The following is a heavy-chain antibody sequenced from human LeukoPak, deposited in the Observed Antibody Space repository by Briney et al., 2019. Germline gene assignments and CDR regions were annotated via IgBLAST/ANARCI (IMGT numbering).Heavy chain of an antibody. CDR2: IYYSGST. J-gene: IGHJ6*02. Sequence: SQTLSLTCTVSGGSISSGGYYWSWIRQHPGKGLEWIGYIYYSGSTYYNPSLKSRVTISVDTSKNQFSLKLSSVTAADTAVYYCARLKLLAAMVPSHYYYYYGMDVWGQGTTVTVSS. D-gene: IGHD5-18*01. V-gene: IGHV4-31*03. CDR3: ARLKLLAAMVPSHYYYYYGMDV. CDR1: GGSISSGGYY.